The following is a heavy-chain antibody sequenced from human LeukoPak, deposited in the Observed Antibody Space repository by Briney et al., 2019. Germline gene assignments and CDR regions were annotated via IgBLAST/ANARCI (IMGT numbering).Heavy chain of an antibody. CDR1: GGSISSYY. J-gene: IGHJ5*02. D-gene: IGHD3-9*01. CDR2: IYYSGST. CDR3: ARAYYDILTGFSWFDP. V-gene: IGHV4-59*12. Sequence: PSETLSLTCTVSGGSISSYYWSWIRQPPGKGLEWIGYIYYSGSTNYNPSLKGRVTISVDTSKNQFSLKLSSVTAADTAVYYCARAYYDILTGFSWFDPWGQGTLVTVSS.